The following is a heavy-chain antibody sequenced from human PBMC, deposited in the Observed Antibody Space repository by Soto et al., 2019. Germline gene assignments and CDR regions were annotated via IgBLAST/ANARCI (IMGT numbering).Heavy chain of an antibody. CDR1: GFTFSSYA. CDR2: ISGSAGNT. J-gene: IGHJ4*02. Sequence: EVQLLESGGDLVHPGGSLRLSCAASGFTFSSYAMSWVRQAPGKGLEWVSAISGSAGNTYYADSVKGRFTISRDNSKNTLYLQMNSLRAEDTAVYYCAKGDNGYGYYFAVDSWGQGTLATVSS. D-gene: IGHD5-18*01. CDR3: AKGDNGYGYYFAVDS. V-gene: IGHV3-23*01.